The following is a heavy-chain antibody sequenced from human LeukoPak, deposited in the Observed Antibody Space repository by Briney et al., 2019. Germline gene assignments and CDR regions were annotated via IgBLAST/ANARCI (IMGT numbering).Heavy chain of an antibody. CDR2: IWYDGSNK. D-gene: IGHD6-19*01. J-gene: IGHJ4*02. Sequence: GGSQRLSCAASGFTFSSYGMHWVRQAPGKGLEWVAVIWYDGSNKYYADSVKGRSTISRDNSKNTLYLQMNSLRAEDTAVYYCAKDLNGSGFGYWGQGTPVTVSS. V-gene: IGHV3-33*06. CDR3: AKDLNGSGFGY. CDR1: GFTFSSYG.